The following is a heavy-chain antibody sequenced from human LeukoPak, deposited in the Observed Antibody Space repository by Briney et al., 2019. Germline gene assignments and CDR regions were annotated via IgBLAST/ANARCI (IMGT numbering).Heavy chain of an antibody. D-gene: IGHD2-2*01. V-gene: IGHV4-4*07. J-gene: IGHJ5*02. CDR2: IYTSGST. CDR1: GGSISSYY. CDR3: ARRQGYCSSTSCPHWFDP. Sequence: PSETLSLTCTVSGGSISSYYWSWIRQPAGKGLEWIGRIYTSGSTNYNPSLKSRVTISVDTSKNQFSLKLSSVTAADTAVYYCARRQGYCSSTSCPHWFDPWGQGTLVTVSS.